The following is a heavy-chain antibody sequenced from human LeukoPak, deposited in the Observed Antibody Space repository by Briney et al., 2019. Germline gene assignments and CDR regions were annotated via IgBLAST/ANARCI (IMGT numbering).Heavy chain of an antibody. CDR1: GYTFTGYY. D-gene: IGHD3-22*01. CDR2: INPNSGGT. J-gene: IGHJ6*03. Sequence: ASVKVSCKASGYTFTGYYMHWVRQAPGQGLEWMGWINPNSGGTNYAQKFQGRVTMTRDTSISTAYMELSRLRSDDTAVYYCARSDSSGFIYYYYYMDVWGKGTTVTISS. V-gene: IGHV1-2*02. CDR3: ARSDSSGFIYYYYYMDV.